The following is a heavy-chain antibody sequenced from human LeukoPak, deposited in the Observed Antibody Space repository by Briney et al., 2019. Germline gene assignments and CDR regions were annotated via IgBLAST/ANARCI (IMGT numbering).Heavy chain of an antibody. CDR1: GGSISSSGYY. D-gene: IGHD1-14*01. J-gene: IGHJ6*02. V-gene: IGHV4-31*03. Sequence: PSRTLSLTCTVSGGSISSSGYYWNWIRQHPGKGLEWIGYIYHSGSTYYNPSLKSRVIISADTSKNQLSLKWSSVTAADTAVYYCARAELSHRGYHYGMDVWGQGATVTVS. CDR3: ARAELSHRGYHYGMDV. CDR2: IYHSGST.